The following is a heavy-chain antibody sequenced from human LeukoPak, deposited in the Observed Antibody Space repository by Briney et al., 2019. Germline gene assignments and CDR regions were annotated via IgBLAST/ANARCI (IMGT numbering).Heavy chain of an antibody. J-gene: IGHJ4*02. Sequence: PGGPLRLSCPVSGRTFRSYYMSWLRQAPGKGLEWVSAIYGDGHSTDYADSVKRRFTIYRDNSKNTLYLQMNSLIADDTALYYCGRRAGGTPDNWGLGTLVTVSS. CDR1: GRTFRSYY. D-gene: IGHD6-13*01. CDR3: GRRAGGTPDN. CDR2: IYGDGHST. V-gene: IGHV3-23*01.